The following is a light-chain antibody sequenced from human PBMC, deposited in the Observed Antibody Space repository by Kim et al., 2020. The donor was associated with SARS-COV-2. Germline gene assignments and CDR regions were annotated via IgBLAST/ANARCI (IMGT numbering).Light chain of an antibody. Sequence: QKGTISCSGGSSNIWNYYVSWYRRLPGTAPELLIYDNNKRPSGIPDRFSVSKSGTSATLGITGLQTGNEADYYCGAWDTSLCALYVFGPETNVTVL. J-gene: IGLJ1*01. CDR2: DNN. CDR3: GAWDTSLCALYV. CDR1: SSNIWNYY. V-gene: IGLV1-51*01.